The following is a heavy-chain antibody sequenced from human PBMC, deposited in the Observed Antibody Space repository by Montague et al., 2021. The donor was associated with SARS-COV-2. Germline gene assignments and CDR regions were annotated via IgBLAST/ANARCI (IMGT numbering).Heavy chain of an antibody. CDR3: ARLSGYNPFDAFDL. CDR2: TFYSGST. J-gene: IGHJ3*01. Sequence: SETLSLTCTVSGDSINNYYWSWIRQPPGKGLEWIGYTFYSGSTMYNPSLKSRVTISVDTSKNQFSLNLSSVTAADPAVYFCARLSGYNPFDAFDLWGPGTMVTVPS. D-gene: IGHD5-24*01. V-gene: IGHV4-59*01. CDR1: GDSINNYY.